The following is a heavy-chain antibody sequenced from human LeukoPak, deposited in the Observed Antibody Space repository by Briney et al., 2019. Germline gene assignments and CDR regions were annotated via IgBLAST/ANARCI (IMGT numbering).Heavy chain of an antibody. D-gene: IGHD3-9*01. Sequence: PGGSLRLSCAASGFTFSSYAMSWVRQAPGKGLEWVSAISGSGSSTYYADSVKGRFTISRDNSKNTLYLQMNSLRAEDTAVYYCARDPSGYLDYYYYYYMDVWGKGTTVTVSS. CDR2: ISGSGSST. J-gene: IGHJ6*03. CDR1: GFTFSSYA. V-gene: IGHV3-23*01. CDR3: ARDPSGYLDYYYYYYMDV.